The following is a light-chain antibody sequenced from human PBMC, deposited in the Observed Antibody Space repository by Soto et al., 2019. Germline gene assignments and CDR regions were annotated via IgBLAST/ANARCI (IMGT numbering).Light chain of an antibody. CDR2: DSS. V-gene: IGKV3-11*01. J-gene: IGKJ3*01. Sequence: EIVLTQSPDTLSLFPVEIATLYFRASQNVGNYLAWYQEKPGQAPRLLISDSSNRATGIPARFSGSGSGTDFTLTISGLEPDDFALYFCQQRADWPITCGPGTKGDIK. CDR1: QNVGNY. CDR3: QQRADWPIT.